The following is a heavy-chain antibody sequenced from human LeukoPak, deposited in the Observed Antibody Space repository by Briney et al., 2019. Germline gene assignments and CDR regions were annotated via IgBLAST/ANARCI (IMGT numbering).Heavy chain of an antibody. Sequence: GSLRLSCAASGFTFSDYYMSWIRQAPGKGLEWVSYISSSGSTIYYADSVKGRFTISRDNAKNSLYLQMNSLRAEDTAVYYCARDYYYDSSGYPAAFDYWGQGTLVTVSS. J-gene: IGHJ4*02. CDR2: ISSSGSTI. CDR3: ARDYYYDSSGYPAAFDY. V-gene: IGHV3-11*01. CDR1: GFTFSDYY. D-gene: IGHD3-22*01.